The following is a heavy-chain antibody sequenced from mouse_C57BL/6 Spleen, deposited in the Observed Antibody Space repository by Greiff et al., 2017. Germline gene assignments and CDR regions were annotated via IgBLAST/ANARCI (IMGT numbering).Heavy chain of an antibody. CDR2: ISDGGSYT. CDR3: ARGGYFY. J-gene: IGHJ4*01. D-gene: IGHD2-3*01. Sequence: EVQLVESGGGLVKPGGSLKLSCAASGFTFSSYAMSWVRQTPEKRLEWVATISDGGSYTYYPANVKGRFTISRDNAKNNLYLQMSHLKSEDTAMYYCARGGYFYWGQGTSVTVSS. V-gene: IGHV5-4*01. CDR1: GFTFSSYA.